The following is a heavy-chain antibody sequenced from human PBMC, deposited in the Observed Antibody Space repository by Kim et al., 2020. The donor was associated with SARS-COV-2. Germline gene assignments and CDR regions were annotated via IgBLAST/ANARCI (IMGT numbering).Heavy chain of an antibody. CDR2: IYYSGST. J-gene: IGHJ4*02. CDR3: ARGGIAYYYDSSGYPLPLFDY. CDR1: GGSISSYY. V-gene: IGHV4-59*01. D-gene: IGHD3-22*01. Sequence: SETLSLTCTVSGGSISSYYWSWIRQPPGKGLEWIGYIYYSGSTNYNPSLKSRVTISVDTSKNQFSLKLSSVTAADTAVYYCARGGIAYYYDSSGYPLPLFDYWGQGTLVTVSS.